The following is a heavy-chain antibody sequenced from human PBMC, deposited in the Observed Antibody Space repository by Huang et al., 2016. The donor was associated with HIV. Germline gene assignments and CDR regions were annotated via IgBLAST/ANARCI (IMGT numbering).Heavy chain of an antibody. D-gene: IGHD1-1*01. CDR2: ITYGGKNK. Sequence: QVHLVESGGGVVQPGRSLRLSCVASGFTFSGYGMHWVRQAPGKGMEGVAVITYGGKNKYYADSVRGRFTVSRDNSQNTVSLQMNTLRAEDTAVYYCAKDNDLYYFDYWGQGTLVTVSS. CDR1: GFTFSGYG. J-gene: IGHJ4*02. V-gene: IGHV3-30*18. CDR3: AKDNDLYYFDY.